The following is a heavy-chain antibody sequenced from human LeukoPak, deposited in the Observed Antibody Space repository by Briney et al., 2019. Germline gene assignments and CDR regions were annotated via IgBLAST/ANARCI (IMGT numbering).Heavy chain of an antibody. Sequence: SETLSLTCTVSGGSISSYYWSWIRQPAGKGLEWIGRIYTSGSTNYNPSLKSRVTMSVDTSKNQFSLRLSSVTAADTAVYYCARAGGVVVTALYMDVWGKGTTVTVSS. D-gene: IGHD2-21*02. J-gene: IGHJ6*03. CDR2: IYTSGST. CDR1: GGSISSYY. V-gene: IGHV4-4*07. CDR3: ARAGGVVVTALYMDV.